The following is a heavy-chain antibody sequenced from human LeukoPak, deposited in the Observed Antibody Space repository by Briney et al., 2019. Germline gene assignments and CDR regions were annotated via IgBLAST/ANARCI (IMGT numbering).Heavy chain of an antibody. CDR1: GDSISSYY. J-gene: IGHJ4*02. Sequence: PSETLSLTCTVSGDSISSYYWSWIRQPPGKGLEWIGYIYHSGSTNYNPSLKSRVTISADTSKDQFSLKLASVTAADTAVYYCATGYSSTWYYFDYWGQGTLVTVST. D-gene: IGHD6-13*01. CDR3: ATGYSSTWYYFDY. CDR2: IYHSGST. V-gene: IGHV4-59*01.